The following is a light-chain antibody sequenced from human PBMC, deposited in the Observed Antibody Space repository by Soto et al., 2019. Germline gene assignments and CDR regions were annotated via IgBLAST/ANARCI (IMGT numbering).Light chain of an antibody. CDR2: KAS. J-gene: IGKJ1*01. CDR3: QHYYGYSWT. V-gene: IGKV1-5*03. Sequence: IQMTQSPSTLSASVGDRVTITCRASQSIGSWLAWFQQKPGKAPKVLIYKASNLESGVPSRFSGSGSGTEFTLTISSLQSDDFATYYCQHYYGYSWTFGQGTKVDIK. CDR1: QSIGSW.